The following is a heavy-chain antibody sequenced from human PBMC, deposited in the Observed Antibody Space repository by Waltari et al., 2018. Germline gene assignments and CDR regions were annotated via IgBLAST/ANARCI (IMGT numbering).Heavy chain of an antibody. Sequence: QVQLQESGPGLVKPSQTLSLTCTVSGGSISSGSYYWSWIRQPAGKGLEWIGRIYTSGSTNYNPSLKSRVTISVDTSKNQFSLKLSSVTAADTAVYYCAREPYGSGSFYYYYYMDVWGKGTTVTVSS. J-gene: IGHJ6*03. V-gene: IGHV4-61*02. D-gene: IGHD3-10*01. CDR3: AREPYGSGSFYYYYYMDV. CDR2: IYTSGST. CDR1: GGSISSGSYY.